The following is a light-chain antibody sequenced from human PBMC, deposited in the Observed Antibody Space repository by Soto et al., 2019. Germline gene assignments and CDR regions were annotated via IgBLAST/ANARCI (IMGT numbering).Light chain of an antibody. Sequence: DIQVTQSPSTLSASVGDRITISCRTSQSVGNSLAWYQQKPGRAPKLLIYDASKLETGVSSRFSGSGSGTEFTLTISSLLPDDFVAYYCQQYNYHSRTFGGGTKVDI. CDR2: DAS. J-gene: IGKJ4*01. CDR1: QSVGNS. V-gene: IGKV1-5*03. CDR3: QQYNYHSRT.